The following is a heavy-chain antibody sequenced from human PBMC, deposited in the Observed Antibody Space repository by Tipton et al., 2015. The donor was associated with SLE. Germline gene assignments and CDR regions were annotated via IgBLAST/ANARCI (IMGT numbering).Heavy chain of an antibody. D-gene: IGHD1-26*01. J-gene: IGHJ4*02. CDR3: ARDLYWDGFDY. Sequence: TLSLTCAVSGYSISSGYYWSWIRQHPGKGLEWIGYIYYSGSAYYNPSLKSRVTISVDTSKNQFSLKLSSVTAADTAVYYCARDLYWDGFDYWGQGTLVTVSS. V-gene: IGHV4-31*11. CDR1: GYSISSGYY. CDR2: IYYSGSA.